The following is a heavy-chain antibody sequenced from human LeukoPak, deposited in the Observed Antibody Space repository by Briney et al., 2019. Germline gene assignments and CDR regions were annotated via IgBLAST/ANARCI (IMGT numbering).Heavy chain of an antibody. CDR3: ARAPYSWSGWYALEYFQH. Sequence: ASVKVSCKASGYTFTSYGISWVRQAPGQGLEWMGWISAYNGNTNYAQKLQGRVTMTTDTSTSTAYMELRSLRSDDTAVYYCARAPYSWSGWYALEYFQHWGQGTLVTVSS. V-gene: IGHV1-18*01. CDR1: GYTFTSYG. D-gene: IGHD6-19*01. CDR2: ISAYNGNT. J-gene: IGHJ1*01.